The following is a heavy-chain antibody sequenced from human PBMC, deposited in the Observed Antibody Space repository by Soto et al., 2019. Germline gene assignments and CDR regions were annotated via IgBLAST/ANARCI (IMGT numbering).Heavy chain of an antibody. CDR2: VSGYNGET. Sequence: QVQLVQSGAEVKKPGASVKVSCKASGYTFTKFGISWVRQAPGQGLEWMGWVSGYNGETSYAQSLQGRVTMTTDTSTTTAYMELRSLRSDDTAVFYFAREGLGIYYYNGMDVWGQGTTVTVSS. V-gene: IGHV1-18*01. J-gene: IGHJ6*02. CDR1: GYTFTKFG. CDR3: AREGLGIYYYNGMDV. D-gene: IGHD6-19*01.